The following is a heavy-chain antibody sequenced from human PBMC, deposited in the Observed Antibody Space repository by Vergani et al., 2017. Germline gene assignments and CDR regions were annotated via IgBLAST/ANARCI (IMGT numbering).Heavy chain of an antibody. D-gene: IGHD3-10*01. V-gene: IGHV3-30*18. CDR1: GFTFSSYG. CDR3: AKDRAGFGNWEGAFDI. CDR2: ISYDGSNK. J-gene: IGHJ3*02. Sequence: VQLVESGGGLVKPGGSLRLSCAASGFTFSSYGMHWVRQAPGKGLEWVAVISYDGSNKYYADSVKGRFTISRDNSKNTLYLQMNSLRAEDTAVYYCAKDRAGFGNWEGAFDIWGQGTMVTVSS.